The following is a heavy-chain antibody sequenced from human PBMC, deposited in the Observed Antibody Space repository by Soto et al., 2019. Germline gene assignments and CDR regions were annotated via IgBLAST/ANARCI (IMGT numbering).Heavy chain of an antibody. CDR3: ARVVPAAMYGMDV. Sequence: PSETLSLTCTVSGGSISSGDYYWSWIRQPPGKGLEWIGYIYYSGSTYYNPSLKSRVTISVDTSKNQFSLKLSSVTAADTAVYYCARVVPAAMYGMDVWGQGTTVTVSS. D-gene: IGHD2-2*01. CDR2: IYYSGST. V-gene: IGHV4-30-4*01. J-gene: IGHJ6*02. CDR1: GGSISSGDYY.